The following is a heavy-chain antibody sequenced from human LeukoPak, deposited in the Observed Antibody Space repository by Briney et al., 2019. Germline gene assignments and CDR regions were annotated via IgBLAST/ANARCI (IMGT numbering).Heavy chain of an antibody. J-gene: IGHJ3*02. CDR1: GFSVSSNY. Sequence: GGSLRLSCVASGFSVSSNYMSWVRQTPGKGLECVSLIYSGGNTYYADSVKGRFTISRDHSKNTLYLQMNTLRAEDTAVYYCARVSGYGAFDIWGQGTMVTVSS. CDR3: ARVSGYGAFDI. CDR2: IYSGGNT. D-gene: IGHD3-22*01. V-gene: IGHV3-53*01.